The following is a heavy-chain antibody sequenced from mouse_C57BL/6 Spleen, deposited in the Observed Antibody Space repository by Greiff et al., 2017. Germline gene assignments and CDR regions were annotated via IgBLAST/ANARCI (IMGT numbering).Heavy chain of an antibody. CDR2: INPNNGGT. CDR1: GYTFTDYY. CDR3: APRWVVGAY. Sequence: EVQLQQSGPELVKPGASVKISCKASGYTFTDYYMNWVKQSHGKSLEWIGDINPNNGGTSYNQKFKGKATLTVDKSSSTAYMELRSLTSEDSAVYYCAPRWVVGAYWGQGTLVTVSA. J-gene: IGHJ3*01. D-gene: IGHD1-1*02. V-gene: IGHV1-26*01.